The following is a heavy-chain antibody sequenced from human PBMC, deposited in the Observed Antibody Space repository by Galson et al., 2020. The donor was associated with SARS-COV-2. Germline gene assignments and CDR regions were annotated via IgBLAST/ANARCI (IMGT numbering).Heavy chain of an antibody. J-gene: IGHJ4*02. CDR3: ASGPVAGSGE. CDR2: IHSSGST. V-gene: IGHV4-61*02. D-gene: IGHD6-19*01. Sequence: SETLSITCAVSGGPNSGTSYYWSWIRQPAGKGLEWIGRIHSSGSTNYNPSLKSRVTISIDTSKNQFSLRLSSVTAADTAIYYCASGPVAGSGEWGQGTLVTVSS. CDR1: GGPNSGTSYY.